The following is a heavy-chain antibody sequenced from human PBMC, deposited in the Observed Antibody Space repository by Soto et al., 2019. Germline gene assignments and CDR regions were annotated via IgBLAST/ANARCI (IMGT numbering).Heavy chain of an antibody. V-gene: IGHV1-18*04. CDR2: ISAYNGNT. CDR3: ARDLGDYDYVWGSYRPSMSYYYYGLVV. Sequence: ASVKVSCKASGYTFTSYGISWVRQAPGQGLEWMGWISAYNGNTNSAQKLQGRVTMTTDTSTSTAYMELRSLRSDDTAVYYCARDLGDYDYVWGSYRPSMSYYYYGLVVWGQGTTVTVA. D-gene: IGHD3-16*02. J-gene: IGHJ6*02. CDR1: GYTFTSYG.